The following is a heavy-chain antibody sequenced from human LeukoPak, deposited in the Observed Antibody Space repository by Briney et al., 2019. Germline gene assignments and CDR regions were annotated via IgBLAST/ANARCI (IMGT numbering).Heavy chain of an antibody. D-gene: IGHD3-22*01. CDR1: ESTFSSYA. Sequence: PGRSLRLSCAASESTFSSYAMHWVRQAPGKGLEWVAVISYDGSNKYYADSVKGRFTISRDNSKNTLYLQMNSLRAEDTAVYYCARGASEYDSSGVDYYFDYWGQGTLVTVSS. CDR2: ISYDGSNK. V-gene: IGHV3-30*04. J-gene: IGHJ4*02. CDR3: ARGASEYDSSGVDYYFDY.